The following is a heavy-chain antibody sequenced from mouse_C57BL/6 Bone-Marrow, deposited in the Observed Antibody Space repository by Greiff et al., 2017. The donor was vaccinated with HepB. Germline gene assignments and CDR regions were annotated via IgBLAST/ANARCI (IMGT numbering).Heavy chain of an antibody. V-gene: IGHV14-4*01. Sequence: EVQLVESGAELVRPGASVKLSCTASGFNIKDDYMHWVKQRPEQSLEWIGWIDPENGDTEYASKFQGKATITADTSSNTAYLQLSSLTSEDTAVYYCTTGRYGAPSWFAYWGQGTLVTVSA. D-gene: IGHD1-1*01. CDR1: GFNIKDDY. CDR2: IDPENGDT. CDR3: TTGRYGAPSWFAY. J-gene: IGHJ3*01.